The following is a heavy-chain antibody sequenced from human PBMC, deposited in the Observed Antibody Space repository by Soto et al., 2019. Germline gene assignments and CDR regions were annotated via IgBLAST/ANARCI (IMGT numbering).Heavy chain of an antibody. CDR2: ISTTYKI. Sequence: DVQLVESGGGLVNPGGSLRLSCAAYGFTFSAYSMIWLRQAPGKGLDWVSTISTTYKIYYTDSVNGRFTISRDNAQNSLYLEMNSLRVEDTAVYYCARDGSGWSRSPWGQGTLVTVSS. V-gene: IGHV3-21*01. CDR1: GFTFSAYS. CDR3: ARDGSGWSRSP. J-gene: IGHJ5*02. D-gene: IGHD6-19*01.